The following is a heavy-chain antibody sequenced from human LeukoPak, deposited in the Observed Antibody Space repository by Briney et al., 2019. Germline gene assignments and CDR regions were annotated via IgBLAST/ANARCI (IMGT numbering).Heavy chain of an antibody. CDR2: ISAYNGNT. CDR3: ARRDCSSSSCHYYYYYMDV. J-gene: IGHJ6*02. D-gene: IGHD2-2*01. Sequence: ASVKVSCKASGYTFTSYGISWVRQAPGQGLEWMGSISAYNGNTNYAQKLQGRVTMTTDTSTSTAYMELRSLRSDDTAVYYCARRDCSSSSCHYYYYYMDVWGQGTTVTVSS. CDR1: GYTFTSYG. V-gene: IGHV1-18*01.